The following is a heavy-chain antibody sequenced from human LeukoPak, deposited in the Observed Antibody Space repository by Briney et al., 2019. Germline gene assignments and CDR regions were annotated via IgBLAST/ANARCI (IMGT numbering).Heavy chain of an antibody. J-gene: IGHJ4*02. CDR1: GFTFSNYG. Sequence: GGSLRLSCAASGFTFSNYGMHWVRQAPGKGLEWVAIIWHDGSDKYYADSVKGRFTISRDNSKNTLYLQMNSLRAEDTAVYFCTRQSENFSLDYWGQGTLVTVSS. D-gene: IGHD3-3*01. CDR2: IWHDGSDK. V-gene: IGHV3-33*01. CDR3: TRQSENFSLDY.